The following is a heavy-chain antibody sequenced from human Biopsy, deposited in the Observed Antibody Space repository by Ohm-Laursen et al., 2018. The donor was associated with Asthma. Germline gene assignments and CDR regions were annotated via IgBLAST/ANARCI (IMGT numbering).Heavy chain of an antibody. CDR1: GFTVSRDH. D-gene: IGHD4-17*01. J-gene: IGHJ4*02. V-gene: IGHV3-53*01. Sequence: SLRLSCAASGFTVSRDHVFWVRQAPGKGLEWVSVIYSGGTSHTADSVRGRFTISRDFSKNTLHLQMHSLRVEDTAVYYCARKARHGDYDFDYWGQGTLVTVSS. CDR2: IYSGGTS. CDR3: ARKARHGDYDFDY.